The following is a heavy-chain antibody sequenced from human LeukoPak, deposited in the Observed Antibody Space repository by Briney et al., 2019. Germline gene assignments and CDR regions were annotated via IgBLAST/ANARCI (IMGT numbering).Heavy chain of an antibody. V-gene: IGHV3-30*02. CDR3: AKEKDIVVVPAAQPFDP. CDR1: GFTFSSYG. CDR2: IRYDGSNK. D-gene: IGHD2-2*01. Sequence: PGGSLRLSCAASGFTFSSYGMHWVRQAPGKGLEWVAFIRYDGSNKYYVDSVKGRFTISRDNSKNTLYLQMNSLRAEDTAVYYCAKEKDIVVVPAAQPFDPWGQGTLVTVSS. J-gene: IGHJ5*02.